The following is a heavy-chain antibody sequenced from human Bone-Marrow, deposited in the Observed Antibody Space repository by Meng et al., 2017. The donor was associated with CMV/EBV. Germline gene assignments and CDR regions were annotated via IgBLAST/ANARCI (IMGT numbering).Heavy chain of an antibody. CDR2: IISSSSYI. Sequence: GESLKIPRAGSGFTFRSSGMHWVRQAPGKGLEWVSSIISSSSYIYYADSVKGRFTISRDNSKNTLYLQMNSLRAEDTAVYYRAKVPIYITGTVFDYWGQGTLVTVSS. V-gene: IGHV3-21*04. CDR3: AKVPIYITGTVFDY. J-gene: IGHJ4*02. D-gene: IGHD1-20*01. CDR1: GFTFRSSG.